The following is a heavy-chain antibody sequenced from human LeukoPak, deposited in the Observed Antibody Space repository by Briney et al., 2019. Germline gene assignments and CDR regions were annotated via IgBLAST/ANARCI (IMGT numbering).Heavy chain of an antibody. V-gene: IGHV3-23*01. D-gene: IGHD3-10*01. CDR2: ISDDGTTT. Sequence: PGGSLRVSCSASGLKYDMSWVRQAPGKGLEWISVISDDGTTTYYAGPVKGRFTISRDKSNTVYLQMNSLRVEDTAVYFCAKHGSGDRLVFGMDVWGQGTTVVVSS. CDR3: AKHGSGDRLVFGMDV. CDR1: GLKYD. J-gene: IGHJ6*02.